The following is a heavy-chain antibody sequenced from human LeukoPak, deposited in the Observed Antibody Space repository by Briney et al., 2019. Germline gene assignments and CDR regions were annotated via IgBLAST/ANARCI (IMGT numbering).Heavy chain of an antibody. D-gene: IGHD2-8*01. CDR1: GFTFSSYA. V-gene: IGHV3-64*01. CDR3: ARGDAYCTNGVCPRFDP. CDR2: ISSNGGST. J-gene: IGHJ5*02. Sequence: QPGGSLRLSCAASGFTFSSYAMHWVRQAPGKGLEYVSAISSNGGSTYYANSVKGRFTISRDNYKNTLYLQMGSLRAEDMAVYYCARGDAYCTNGVCPRFDPWGQGTLVTVSS.